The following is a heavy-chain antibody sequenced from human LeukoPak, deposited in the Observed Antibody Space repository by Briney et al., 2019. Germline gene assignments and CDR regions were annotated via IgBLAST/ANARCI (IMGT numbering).Heavy chain of an antibody. CDR2: VNHSGYT. J-gene: IGHJ4*02. CDR3: ARQRYGSDH. D-gene: IGHD4-17*01. CDR1: GVSFSTYY. V-gene: IGHV4-34*01. Sequence: SETLSLTCDVSGVSFSTYYWSWIRQSPEKGLEWIGEVNHSGYTNYNPSLKGRVTISVDTSKNQFSLKLSSVTAADTAVYYCARQRYGSDHWGQGTLVTVSS.